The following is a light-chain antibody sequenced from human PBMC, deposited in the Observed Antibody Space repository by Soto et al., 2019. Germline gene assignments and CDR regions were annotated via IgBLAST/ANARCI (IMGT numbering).Light chain of an antibody. V-gene: IGLV1-44*01. J-gene: IGLJ1*01. CDR2: YNG. CDR1: SSNIGIGA. Sequence: QSVLTQPPSASGTPGQRVTISCSGGSSNIGIGAVSWWHQLPGTAPKLLISYNGHRPSAGPDRLSGSTTGASAALAISGLQSEDEDAYYCAAWDDSLNGLYVFGTGTKVTVL. CDR3: AAWDDSLNGLYV.